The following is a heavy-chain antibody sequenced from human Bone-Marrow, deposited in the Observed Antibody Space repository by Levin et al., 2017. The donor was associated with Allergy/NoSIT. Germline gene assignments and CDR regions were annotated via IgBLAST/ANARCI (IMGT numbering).Heavy chain of an antibody. V-gene: IGHV5-51*01. CDR3: ARGEGGYDLWFDT. D-gene: IGHD5-12*01. CDR1: GYTFTNYW. J-gene: IGHJ5*02. CDR2: IYPGDSET. Sequence: NPGESLKISCKGSGYTFTNYWIGWVRQMPGKGLAWVGFIYPGDSETRYSPSFQGQVTISADKSTAYLQWSSLRASDSGMYYCARGEGGYDLWFDTWGQGTRVTVSS.